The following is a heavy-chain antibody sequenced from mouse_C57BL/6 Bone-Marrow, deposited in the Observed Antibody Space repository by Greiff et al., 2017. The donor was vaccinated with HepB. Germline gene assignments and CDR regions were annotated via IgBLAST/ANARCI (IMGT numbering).Heavy chain of an antibody. V-gene: IGHV1-64*01. D-gene: IGHD1-1*01. CDR2: IHPNSGST. CDR3: ARCRLRSWFAY. Sequence: QVQLQQPGAELVKPGASVKLSCKASGYTFTSYWMHWVKQRPGQGLEWIGMIHPNSGSTNYNAKFKSKATLTVDKASSTSYRQLSSLTSEDSAVYDCARCRLRSWFAYWVQGTLVTVSA. J-gene: IGHJ3*01. CDR1: GYTFTSYW.